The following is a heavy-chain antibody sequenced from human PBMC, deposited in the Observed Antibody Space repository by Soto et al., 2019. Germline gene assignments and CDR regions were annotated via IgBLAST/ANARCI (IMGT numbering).Heavy chain of an antibody. CDR1: GGTFNSYA. D-gene: IGHD6-19*01. CDR2: IIPIFGTA. CDR3: ARGYSSGFGAFDI. J-gene: IGHJ3*02. V-gene: IGHV1-69*13. Sequence: SVKVSCKASGGTFNSYAISWVRQASGQRLEWMGGIIPIFGTANYAQKLQGRVTITADESTSTAYMELSSLRSEDTAVYYCARGYSSGFGAFDIWGQGTMVTVSS.